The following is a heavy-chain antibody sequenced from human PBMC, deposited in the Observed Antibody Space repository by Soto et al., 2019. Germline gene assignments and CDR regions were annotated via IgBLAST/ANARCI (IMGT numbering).Heavy chain of an antibody. CDR2: IYWDDSK. V-gene: IGHV2-5*02. Sequence: QITLKESGPTLVKPTQTLTLTCTFSGFSLSTSGVGVGWIRQPPGKALEWLAVIYWDDSKTYSPSLKSRLTITKNTSRDQLVLKMTNMDPVDIATYYCAHKGSGSRAIDYWGQGALVTVSS. D-gene: IGHD3-10*01. CDR3: AHKGSGSRAIDY. CDR1: GFSLSTSGVG. J-gene: IGHJ4*02.